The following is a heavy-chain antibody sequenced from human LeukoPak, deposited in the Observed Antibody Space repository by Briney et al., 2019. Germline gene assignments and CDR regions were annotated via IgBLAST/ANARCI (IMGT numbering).Heavy chain of an antibody. Sequence: GGSLRLSCAASGFTFSDYYMSWIRQAPGKGLEWVSYISSSGSTIYYADSVKGRFTISRDNAKNSLYLQMNSLRAEDTAVYYCARDASGSGSSIRGYYYYYYMDVWGKGTTVTISS. V-gene: IGHV3-11*04. CDR1: GFTFSDYY. CDR3: ARDASGSGSSIRGYYYYYYMDV. CDR2: ISSSGSTI. D-gene: IGHD3-10*01. J-gene: IGHJ6*03.